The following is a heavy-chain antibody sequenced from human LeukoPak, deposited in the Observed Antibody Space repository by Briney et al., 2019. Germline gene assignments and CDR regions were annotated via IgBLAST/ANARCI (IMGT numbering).Heavy chain of an antibody. CDR1: GGSISSGDYY. CDR2: IYYSGST. V-gene: IGHV4-30-4*01. J-gene: IGHJ4*02. D-gene: IGHD3-9*01. Sequence: SQTLSLTCTVSGGSISSGDYYWSWIRQPPGKGLEWIGYIYYSGSTYYNPSLKSRVTISVVTSKNQFSLKLSSVTAADTAVYYCAREGSGDILTGTDYWGQGTLVTVSS. CDR3: AREGSGDILTGTDY.